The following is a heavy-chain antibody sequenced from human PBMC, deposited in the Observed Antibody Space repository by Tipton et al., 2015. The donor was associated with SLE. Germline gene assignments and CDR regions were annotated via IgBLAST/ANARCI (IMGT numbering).Heavy chain of an antibody. CDR1: GGSISSYH. CDR3: ARLHGYSYGLNWFDP. Sequence: TLSLTCTVSGGSISSYHWSWIRQPPGKGLELIGYIFTSGSTYYNPSLKSRVTISVDTSKNQFSLKLTSVIAADTAVYYCARLHGYSYGLNWFDPWGQGTLISVSS. CDR2: IFTSGST. V-gene: IGHV4-4*08. J-gene: IGHJ5*02. D-gene: IGHD5-18*01.